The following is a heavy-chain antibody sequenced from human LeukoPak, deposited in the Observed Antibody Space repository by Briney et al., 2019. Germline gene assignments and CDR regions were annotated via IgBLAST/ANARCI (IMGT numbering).Heavy chain of an antibody. J-gene: IGHJ4*02. D-gene: IGHD3-10*01. CDR1: GCSFTSYW. V-gene: IGHV5-51*01. Sequence: GGSLKISFKGSGCSFTSYWIGWVRPMPGKGVEWMGIIYAGASDTRYSPSFQGQVTISADKSISTAYLQWSSLKASDTAMYYCARMVSGEGFDYWGQGALVTVSS. CDR2: IYAGASDT. CDR3: ARMVSGEGFDY.